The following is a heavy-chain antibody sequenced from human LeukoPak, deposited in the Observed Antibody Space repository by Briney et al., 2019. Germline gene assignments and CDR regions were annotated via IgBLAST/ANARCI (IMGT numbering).Heavy chain of an antibody. V-gene: IGHV6-1*01. D-gene: IGHD1-20*01. J-gene: IGHJ4*02. CDR3: ARDNNWNDEAFDY. Sequence: SQTLSLTCAISGDTFSSDSVAWNWIRQSPSRGLEWLGRTYYRSKWYNDYAVSVKSRITINPDTSKNQFSLQLNSVTPEDTAVYYCARDNNWNDEAFDYWGQGTLVTVSS. CDR1: GDTFSSDSVA. CDR2: TYYRSKWYN.